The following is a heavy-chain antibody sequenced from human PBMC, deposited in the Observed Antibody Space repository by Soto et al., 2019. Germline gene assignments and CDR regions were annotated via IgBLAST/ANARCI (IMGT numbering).Heavy chain of an antibody. Sequence: SETLSLTCTASGGSMSSYYWNWIRQPPGKGLESIGYIYSSGNTNYNPSFKSRVTISVDTSKSQISLKLTSVTAADTAVYYCACIFSGGYGHGFHYYGMDVWGQGTTVTVSS. J-gene: IGHJ6*02. V-gene: IGHV4-59*01. CDR1: GGSMSSYY. CDR2: IYSSGNT. CDR3: ACIFSGGYGHGFHYYGMDV. D-gene: IGHD5-18*01.